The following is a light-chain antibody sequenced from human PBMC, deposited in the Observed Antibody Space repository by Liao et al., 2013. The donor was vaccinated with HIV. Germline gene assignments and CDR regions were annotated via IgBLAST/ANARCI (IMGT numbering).Light chain of an antibody. CDR3: QGWDSNTVV. Sequence: SYELTQPPSVSVSPGQTASIPCSGDTLGYEYACWYQQKPGQSPVLVIYQDNKRPSGIPERFSGSNSGNTATLTISGAQAVDEADYYCQGWDSNTVVFGGGTKLTVL. J-gene: IGLJ3*02. CDR1: TLGYEY. CDR2: QDN. V-gene: IGLV3-1*01.